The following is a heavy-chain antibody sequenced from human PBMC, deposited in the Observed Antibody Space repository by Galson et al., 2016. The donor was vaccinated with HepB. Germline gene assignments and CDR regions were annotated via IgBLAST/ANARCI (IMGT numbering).Heavy chain of an antibody. V-gene: IGHV3-7*03. CDR3: ARENFWKLDQ. J-gene: IGHJ5*02. Sequence: SLRLSCEASGYTFSRYGMAWVRQAPGKGLEWVGYIRADSTTTDYVGSGKGRFTMSRDTAQKSLFLQMTSLRVDDTAVYYCARENFWKLDQWGQGTLVTVSS. CDR1: GYTFSRYG. CDR2: IRADSTTT. D-gene: IGHD3-3*01.